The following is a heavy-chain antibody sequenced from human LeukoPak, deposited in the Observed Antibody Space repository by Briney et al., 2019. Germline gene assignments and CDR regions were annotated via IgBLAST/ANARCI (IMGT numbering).Heavy chain of an antibody. CDR3: ARDRAYYYDSSGYYGGAFDI. Sequence: PGGSLRLSCAASGFTFSSYAMSWVRQAPGKGLEWVSSISSSSSYIYYADSVKGRFTISRDNAKNSLYLQMNSLRAEDTAVYYCARDRAYYYDSSGYYGGAFDIWGQGTMVTVSS. V-gene: IGHV3-21*01. CDR1: GFTFSSYA. J-gene: IGHJ3*02. D-gene: IGHD3-22*01. CDR2: ISSSSSYI.